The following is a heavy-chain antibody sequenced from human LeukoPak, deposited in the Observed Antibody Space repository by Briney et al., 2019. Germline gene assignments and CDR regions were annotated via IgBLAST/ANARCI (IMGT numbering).Heavy chain of an antibody. J-gene: IGHJ4*02. V-gene: IGHV3-74*01. CDR2: INNYGNST. CDR1: GFTFSSYW. CDR3: ARAIAVAGTGGYY. D-gene: IGHD6-19*01. Sequence: GGSLRLSCAASGFTFSSYWMHWVRQAPGKGLMWVSRINNYGNSTSYADSVKGRFTISRDNAKNTLYLQMHSLRAEDTAVYYRARAIAVAGTGGYYWGQGALVTVSS.